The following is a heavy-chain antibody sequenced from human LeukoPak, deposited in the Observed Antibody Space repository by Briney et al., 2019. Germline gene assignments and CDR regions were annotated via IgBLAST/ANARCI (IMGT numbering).Heavy chain of an antibody. CDR2: INHSGST. V-gene: IGHV4-34*01. Sequence: TSETLSLTCAVYGGSFSGYYWSWIRQPPGKGLEWIGKINHSGSTNYNPSLKSRVTISVDTSKNQFSLKLSSVTAADTAVYYCARAPYYYDSSGYYAYSVDYWGQGTLVTVSS. D-gene: IGHD3-22*01. CDR1: GGSFSGYY. CDR3: ARAPYYYDSSGYYAYSVDY. J-gene: IGHJ4*02.